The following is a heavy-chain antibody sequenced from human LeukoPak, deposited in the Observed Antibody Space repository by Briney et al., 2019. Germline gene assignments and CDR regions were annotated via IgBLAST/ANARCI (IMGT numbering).Heavy chain of an antibody. CDR1: GYRFTSYW. CDR2: IYPDDSDT. CDR3: ARRREASAWYQRVFFDY. Sequence: GESLKISCQGSGYRFTSYWIGWVRQMPGKGLEWMGIIYPDDSDTRYSPSFQGQVTISADKSISTVYLQWSSLKASDSAMYYCARRREASAWYQRVFFDYWGQGTLVTVSS. V-gene: IGHV5-51*01. D-gene: IGHD6-19*01. J-gene: IGHJ4*02.